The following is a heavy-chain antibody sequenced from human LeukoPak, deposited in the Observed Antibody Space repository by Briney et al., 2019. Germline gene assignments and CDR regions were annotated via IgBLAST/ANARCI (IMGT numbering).Heavy chain of an antibody. CDR1: GFIFSSYA. Sequence: GGSLRLSCAASGFIFSSYAMTWVRQAPGKGLEWVSAISGSGGSTYYADSVKGRFTISRDNSKNTLYLQMNSLRAEDTAVYYCAKVSGSGGTKYQPFDYWGQGTLVTVSS. V-gene: IGHV3-23*01. D-gene: IGHD2-15*01. CDR3: AKVSGSGGTKYQPFDY. CDR2: ISGSGGST. J-gene: IGHJ4*02.